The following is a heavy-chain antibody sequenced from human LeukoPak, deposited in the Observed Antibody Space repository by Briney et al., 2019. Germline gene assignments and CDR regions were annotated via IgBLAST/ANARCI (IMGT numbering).Heavy chain of an antibody. CDR1: GFTFSNSW. CDR3: ATYSSRNAREFQS. J-gene: IGHJ1*01. V-gene: IGHV3-7*01. D-gene: IGHD2-2*01. Sequence: GGSQRLSCEASGFTFSNSWMTWVRQTPGKGLEWVANIKTDGSEKYYVDSVRGRFTISRDNAKNSLYLQMNSLRAEDTAVYYCATYSSRNAREFQSWGQGTLVTVSS. CDR2: IKTDGSEK.